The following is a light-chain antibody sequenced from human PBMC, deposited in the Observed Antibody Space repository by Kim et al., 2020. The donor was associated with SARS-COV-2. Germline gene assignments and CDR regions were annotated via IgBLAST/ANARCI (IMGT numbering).Light chain of an antibody. CDR1: QTIGSN. V-gene: IGKV3-15*01. CDR2: GAS. Sequence: EIVITQSPATLSVSPGEGATLSCRASQTIGSNLAWYQQSPGQPPRLLIYGASTRATGIPARFSGSGSGTEFTLTLSSLRSEDFAVYYCQQYNDWPRTFGQGTKVDIK. J-gene: IGKJ1*01. CDR3: QQYNDWPRT.